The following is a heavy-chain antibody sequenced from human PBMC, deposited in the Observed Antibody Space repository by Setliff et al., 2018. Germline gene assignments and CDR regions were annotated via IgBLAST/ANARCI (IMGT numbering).Heavy chain of an antibody. CDR1: GVSINNGDYY. CDR2: IYYSGST. V-gene: IGHV4-30-4*08. J-gene: IGHJ5*02. D-gene: IGHD3-10*01. CDR3: ARDRFGGGWFDP. Sequence: PSETLSLTCTVSGVSINNGDYYWSWIRQPPGKGLEWIGYIYYSGSTHYNPSLKSRLTISVDTSKNHFSLTLNSVTAADTAVYYCARDRFGGGWFDPWGQGTAVTVSS.